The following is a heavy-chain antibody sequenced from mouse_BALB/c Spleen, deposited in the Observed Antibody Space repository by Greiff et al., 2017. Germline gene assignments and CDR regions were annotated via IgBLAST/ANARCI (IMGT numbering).Heavy chain of an antibody. Sequence: EVQGVESGPELVKPGASVKMSCKASGYTFTSYVMHWVKQKPGQGLEWIGYINPYNDGTKYNEKFKGKATLTSDKSSSTAYMELSSLTSEDSAVYYCASNHYYGSSLFAYWGQGTLVTVSA. CDR3: ASNHYYGSSLFAY. V-gene: IGHV1-14*01. CDR2: INPYNDGT. J-gene: IGHJ3*01. CDR1: GYTFTSYV. D-gene: IGHD1-1*01.